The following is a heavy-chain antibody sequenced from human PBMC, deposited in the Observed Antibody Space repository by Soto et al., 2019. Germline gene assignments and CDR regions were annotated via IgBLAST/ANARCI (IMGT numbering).Heavy chain of an antibody. Sequence: TWVPMRLSSTAAGLNFINYGMHCVRKKTGKGLEWVAVIWYDGGNKYYADSVKGRFTISRDNSKNTLYLQMNSLRAEDTAVYYCAREGGYKQLPDWFDPWGQGTLVTVSS. J-gene: IGHJ5*02. CDR3: AREGGYKQLPDWFDP. CDR2: IWYDGGNK. CDR1: GLNFINYG. V-gene: IGHV3-33*01. D-gene: IGHD6-6*01.